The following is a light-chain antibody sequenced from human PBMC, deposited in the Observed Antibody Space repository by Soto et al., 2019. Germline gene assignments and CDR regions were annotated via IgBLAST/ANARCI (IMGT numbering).Light chain of an antibody. J-gene: IGKJ1*01. V-gene: IGKV1-5*03. Sequence: EIQMTHSPSTLSASVGDRVTITCRASQGISSYLAWYQQKPGKAPKLLIYKASTLKSGVPSRFSGSGSGTEFTLTISSLQPDDFATYYCQHYNSYSEAFGQGTKVDI. CDR3: QHYNSYSEA. CDR2: KAS. CDR1: QGISSY.